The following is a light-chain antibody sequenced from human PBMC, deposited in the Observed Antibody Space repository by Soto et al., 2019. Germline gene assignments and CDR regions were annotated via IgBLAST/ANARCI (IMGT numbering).Light chain of an antibody. Sequence: EMVMAQSPGTLSLSPGERATLSCRASQSVSSRLAWYQQKPGQPPRLLISGASSRATGIPDRFSGSGSGTDFTLTISGLEPEDFAVYSCKQYASSPETFGQGPKV. CDR3: KQYASSPET. J-gene: IGKJ1*01. CDR2: GAS. V-gene: IGKV3-20*01. CDR1: QSVSSR.